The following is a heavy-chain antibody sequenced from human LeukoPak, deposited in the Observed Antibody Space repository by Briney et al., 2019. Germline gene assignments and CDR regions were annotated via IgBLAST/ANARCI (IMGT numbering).Heavy chain of an antibody. CDR2: IYYSGST. CDR1: GGSISSVGYY. J-gene: IGHJ4*02. CDR3: ARAYYDFWSGYYPDY. Sequence: SDTLSLTCTVSGGSISSVGYYWSWIRQHPGKGLEWIGYIYYSGSTYYNPSLKSRVTISVDTSKNQFSLKLSSVTAADTAVYYCARAYYDFWSGYYPDYWGQGTLVTVSS. V-gene: IGHV4-31*03. D-gene: IGHD3-3*01.